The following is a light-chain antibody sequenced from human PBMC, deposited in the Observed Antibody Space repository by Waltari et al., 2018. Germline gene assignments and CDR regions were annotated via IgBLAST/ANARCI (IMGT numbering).Light chain of an antibody. J-gene: IGLJ1*01. CDR1: STYVGGYTY. V-gene: IGLV2-14*01. CDR2: EVS. CDR3: SSYTSSSTPYV. Sequence: QSALTQPASVSGSPGQSLTISCTGTSTYVGGYTYFPLYQQHPGKAPKLMIYEVSNRPSGVSNRFSGSKSGNTASLTISGLQAEDEADYYCSSYTSSSTPYVFGTGTKVTVL.